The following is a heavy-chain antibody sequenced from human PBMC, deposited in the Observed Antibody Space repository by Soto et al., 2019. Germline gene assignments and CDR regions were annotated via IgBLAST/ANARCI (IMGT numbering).Heavy chain of an antibody. V-gene: IGHV1-69*06. CDR3: TRRGRQSANWFDP. CDR2: IIPMSGRP. CDR1: GGNFNSFS. J-gene: IGHJ5*02. Sequence: QVQLVQSGAEVKTPGSSVKVSCKASGGNFNSFSIDWVRQAPGQGLEWMGGIIPMSGRPNYDHRLQGRVTFSADKSTNTVYMEVNSLTYEDTAVYYCTRRGRQSANWFDPWGQGTLVTVSS.